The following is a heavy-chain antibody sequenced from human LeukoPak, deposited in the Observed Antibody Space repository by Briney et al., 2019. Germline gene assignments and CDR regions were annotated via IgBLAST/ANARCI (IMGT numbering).Heavy chain of an antibody. CDR3: ARGGSIVGATKTEGTPYDY. D-gene: IGHD1-26*01. J-gene: IGHJ4*02. V-gene: IGHV4-34*01. CDR1: GGSFSGYY. Sequence: SETLSLTCAVYGGSFSGYYWSWIRQPPGKGLEWIGEINHSGSTNYNPSLKSRVTISVDTSKNRFSLKLSSVTAADTAVYYCARGGSIVGATKTEGTPYDYWGQGTLVTVSS. CDR2: INHSGST.